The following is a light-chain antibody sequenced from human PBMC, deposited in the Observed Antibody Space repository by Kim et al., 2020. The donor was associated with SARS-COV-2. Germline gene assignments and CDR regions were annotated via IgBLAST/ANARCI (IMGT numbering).Light chain of an antibody. CDR1: QTVRDKY. J-gene: IGKJ1*01. Sequence: ENVLTQSPGTLSLSPGERATLSCRASQTVRDKYLAWYQHKPGQAPRLLIYEASNRASDIPDRFSGRGSGTDFTLIINRLEPEDFAVYFCQQYGSSPTFGQGTEVDIK. V-gene: IGKV3-20*01. CDR2: EAS. CDR3: QQYGSSPT.